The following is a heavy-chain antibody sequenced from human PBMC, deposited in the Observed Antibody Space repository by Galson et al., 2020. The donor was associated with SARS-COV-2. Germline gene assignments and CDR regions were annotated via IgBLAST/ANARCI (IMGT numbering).Heavy chain of an antibody. D-gene: IGHD1-1*01. J-gene: IGHJ6*02. CDR3: ARLDGDNWNDAGMDV. Sequence: GESLKISCKCSGYSFSTYWIGWVRQMPGKGLEWMGIIYPGDSDTRYSPSFQGQVTISADKSINTAYLKWHILKASDTARYYCARLDGDNWNDAGMDVWGQGTTVTVSS. V-gene: IGHV5-51*01. CDR2: IYPGDSDT. CDR1: GYSFSTYW.